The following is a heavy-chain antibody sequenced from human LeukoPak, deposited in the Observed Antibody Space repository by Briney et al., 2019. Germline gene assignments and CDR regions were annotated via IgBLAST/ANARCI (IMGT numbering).Heavy chain of an antibody. CDR1: GVTFSGYW. CDR3: AKGEGIQLLFDY. V-gene: IGHV3-74*01. CDR2: INSDGSST. D-gene: IGHD5-18*01. Sequence: PGGSLRLSCAAVGVTFSGYWMNWVRQAPGKGLVWVSRINSDGSSTNYADSVKGRFTISRDNAKNTLYLQMNSLRAEDTAVYYCAKGEGIQLLFDYWGQGTLVTVSS. J-gene: IGHJ4*02.